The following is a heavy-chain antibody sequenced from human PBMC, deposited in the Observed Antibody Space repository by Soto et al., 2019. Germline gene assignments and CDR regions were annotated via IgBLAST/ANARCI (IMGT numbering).Heavy chain of an antibody. CDR3: ARGSITMIVTPWGFDY. CDR1: GGSISSGDYY. V-gene: IGHV4-30-4*01. CDR2: IYYSGST. D-gene: IGHD3-22*01. Sequence: KPSETLSLTCTVSGGSISSGDYYWSWIRQPPGKGLEWIGYIYYSGSTYYDPSLKRRVTRPVDTSKNQSSLKLSSVTAADTAVYYCARGSITMIVTPWGFDYWGQGTLVTVSS. J-gene: IGHJ4*02.